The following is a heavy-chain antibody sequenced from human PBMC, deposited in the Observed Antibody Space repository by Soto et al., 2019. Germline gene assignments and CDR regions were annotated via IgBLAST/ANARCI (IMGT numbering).Heavy chain of an antibody. CDR3: ARTQSSSDYYFDY. CDR2: IYFSGST. Sequence: QVQLQQSGPALVTPSQTLSLTSTVSGGSISSGYYYWSWIRQPPGKRLELIEYIYFSGSTYDNPSLSSRVTISVHTSKNQFALKLSSVTAAETAVYYCARTQSSSDYYFDYWGQGTLGTVSS. V-gene: IGHV4-30-4*01. CDR1: GGSISSGYYY. D-gene: IGHD3-22*01. J-gene: IGHJ4*02.